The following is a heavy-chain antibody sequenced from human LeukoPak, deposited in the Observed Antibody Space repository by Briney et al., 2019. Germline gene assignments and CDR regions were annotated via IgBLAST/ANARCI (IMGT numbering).Heavy chain of an antibody. V-gene: IGHV1-2*02. D-gene: IGHD5-12*01. CDR1: VYTFTGYY. Sequence: GASVTVSFTASVYTFTGYYMHWVRQAPGQGNGRMGWIKPNSGGTNYSNTFQGRVTMTRDTSISTAYMELSRLRSDDTAVYYCARTRGYSGYDPLDYCGQGTLVTVSS. J-gene: IGHJ4*02. CDR3: ARTRGYSGYDPLDY. CDR2: IKPNSGGT.